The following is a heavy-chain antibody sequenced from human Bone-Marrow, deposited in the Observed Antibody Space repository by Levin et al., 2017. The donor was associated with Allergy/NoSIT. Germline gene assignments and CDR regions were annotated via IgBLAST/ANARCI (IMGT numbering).Heavy chain of an antibody. CDR2: ISYDGSNK. CDR3: AKDGTPRIMITFGGVNVDY. D-gene: IGHD3-16*01. CDR1: GFTFSSYG. V-gene: IGHV3-30*18. J-gene: IGHJ4*02. Sequence: LSLTCAASGFTFSSYGMHWVRQAPGKGLEWVAVISYDGSNKYYADSVKGRFTISRDNSKNTLYLQMNSLRAEDTAVYYCAKDGTPRIMITFGGVNVDYWGQGTLVTVSS.